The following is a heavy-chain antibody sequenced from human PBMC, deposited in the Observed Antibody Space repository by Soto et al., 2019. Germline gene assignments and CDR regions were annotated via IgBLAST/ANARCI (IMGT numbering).Heavy chain of an antibody. CDR1: GGTFSNYA. Sequence: QVQLVQSGAEVKKPGSSVKVSCKASGGTFSNYAITWVRQAPGQGLERMGGSTPIFGTTNYAQKFQGRVTMTAEESTNTAYMDLSVLRSEDTAVYYCARDPRIFGLAVAHTPYYGMDVWGQGTTVTVSS. CDR3: ARDPRIFGLAVAHTPYYGMDV. D-gene: IGHD6-19*01. V-gene: IGHV1-69*01. CDR2: STPIFGTT. J-gene: IGHJ6*02.